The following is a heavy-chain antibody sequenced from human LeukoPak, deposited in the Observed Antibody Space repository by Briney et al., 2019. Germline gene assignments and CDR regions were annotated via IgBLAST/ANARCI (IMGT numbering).Heavy chain of an antibody. CDR3: ARDRYYDSSGYYVDY. Sequence: DSVKVSCKASGYTFTSHGISWVRQAPGQGLEWMGWISAYNGNTNYAQKLQGRVTMTTDTSTSTAYMELRSLRSDDTAVFYCARDRYYDSSGYYVDYWGQGTLVTVSS. CDR2: ISAYNGNT. V-gene: IGHV1-18*01. J-gene: IGHJ4*02. D-gene: IGHD3-22*01. CDR1: GYTFTSHG.